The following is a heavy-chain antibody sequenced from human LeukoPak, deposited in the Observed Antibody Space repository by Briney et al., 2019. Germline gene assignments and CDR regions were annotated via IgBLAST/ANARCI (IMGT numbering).Heavy chain of an antibody. CDR3: VRAVDSYYFDS. Sequence: SETLSLTCAVSSYSLSSGYYWGWVRQPPGQGLEWIRSISHSGSTYYNPSFKSRATISIDTSKNQFSLKLNSVTAADTAMYYCVRAVDSYYFDSWGQGTQVAVSS. CDR1: SYSLSSGYY. CDR2: ISHSGST. V-gene: IGHV4-38-2*01. J-gene: IGHJ4*02. D-gene: IGHD5-18*01.